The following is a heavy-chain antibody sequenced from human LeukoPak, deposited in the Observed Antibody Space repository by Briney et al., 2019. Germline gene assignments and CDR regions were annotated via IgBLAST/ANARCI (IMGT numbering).Heavy chain of an antibody. Sequence: QPGGSLRLSCLASGFTFGSHAMHWVRQAPGEGLVWVSRLKHDGSDPSYADSVKGRFTISRDSAKNTLYLQMSSLRAEDTAVYYCARGGFTGPVTAYLDYWGQGTPVTASS. D-gene: IGHD5-12*01. CDR1: GFTFGSHA. CDR2: LKHDGSDP. V-gene: IGHV3-74*01. CDR3: ARGGFTGPVTAYLDY. J-gene: IGHJ4*02.